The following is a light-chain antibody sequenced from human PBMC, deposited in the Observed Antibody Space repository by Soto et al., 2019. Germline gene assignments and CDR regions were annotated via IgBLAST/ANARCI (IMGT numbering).Light chain of an antibody. CDR1: RSVAGY. Sequence: EIVMSNSPPTLSVCHGERATLSCRASRSVAGYLAWYQQRPGQAPRLLMYDVSNRATGIPARFSGSGSGTDFNLTISRLEPEDFGIYYCQQHGISHITFGQGRRLEIK. CDR2: DVS. J-gene: IGKJ5*01. V-gene: IGKV3-11*01. CDR3: QQHGISHIT.